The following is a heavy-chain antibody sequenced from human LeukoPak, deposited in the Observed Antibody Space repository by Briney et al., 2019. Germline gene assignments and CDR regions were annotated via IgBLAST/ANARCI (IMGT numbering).Heavy chain of an antibody. CDR1: GYSITSAYY. CDR3: AKGAGGFSYYNWFDP. V-gene: IGHV4-38-2*02. J-gene: IGHJ5*02. Sequence: SETLSLTCTVSGYSITSAYYWGWIRQPPGKGLEWIGSFFLKGSTYYNPSLKSRVTISVDTSKNQFSLKLASVTAADTAIYYCAKGAGGFSYYNWFDPWGQGTLVTVSS. D-gene: IGHD5-18*01. CDR2: FFLKGST.